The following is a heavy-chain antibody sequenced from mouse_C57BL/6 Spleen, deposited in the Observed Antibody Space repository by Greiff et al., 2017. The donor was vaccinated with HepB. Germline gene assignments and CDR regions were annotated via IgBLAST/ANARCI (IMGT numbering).Heavy chain of an antibody. V-gene: IGHV1-4*01. D-gene: IGHD1-1*01. Sequence: QVQLKQSGAELARPGASVKMSCKASGYTFTSYTMHWVKQRPGQGLEWIGYINPSSGYTKYNQKFKDKATLTADKSSSTAYMQLSSLTSEDSAVYYCARGELTTVVAHWGQGTLVTVSA. J-gene: IGHJ3*01. CDR1: GYTFTSYT. CDR3: ARGELTTVVAH. CDR2: INPSSGYT.